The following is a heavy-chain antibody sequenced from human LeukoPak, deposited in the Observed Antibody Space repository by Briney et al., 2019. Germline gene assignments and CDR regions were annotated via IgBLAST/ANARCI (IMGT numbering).Heavy chain of an antibody. J-gene: IGHJ4*02. V-gene: IGHV1-69*04. CDR3: ARIFGQGPSFTQREVSGSYQGQFDY. Sequence: ESTVKVSCKASGGTFSSYAISWVRQAPGQGLEWMGRIIIILGIPNSTQKFQGRVTITAEKSTSTANMELSRLRSEDTAVYYCARIFGQGPSFTQREVSGSYQGQFDYWGQGTLVTVSS. CDR2: IIIILGIP. D-gene: IGHD1-26*01. CDR1: GGTFSSYA.